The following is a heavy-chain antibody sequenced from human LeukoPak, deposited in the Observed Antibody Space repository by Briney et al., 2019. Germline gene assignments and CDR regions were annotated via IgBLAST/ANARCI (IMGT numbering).Heavy chain of an antibody. D-gene: IGHD4-17*01. CDR3: ARALDYEAGYGMDV. CDR1: GGSISSGDYY. J-gene: IGHJ6*02. Sequence: PSETLSLTCTVSGGSISSGDYYWSWIRQPPGKGLEWIGYIYYSGSTYYNPSLKSRVTISVDTSKNQFSLKLSSVTAADTAVYYCARALDYEAGYGMDVWGQGTTVTVSS. V-gene: IGHV4-30-4*01. CDR2: IYYSGST.